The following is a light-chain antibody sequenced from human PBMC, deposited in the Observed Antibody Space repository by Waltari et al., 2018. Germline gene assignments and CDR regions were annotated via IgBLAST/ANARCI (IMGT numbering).Light chain of an antibody. V-gene: IGLV1-40*01. Sequence: QSALTQPPSVSGAPGQRVTISCPGSSSNMGAGYDVNWYQQLPGTVPKLLIYGNIYRPSGVPDRFSASKSGTSASLAIIGLQAEDEGSYYCQSFDTSLGVLFGGGTKLTVL. J-gene: IGLJ2*01. CDR1: SSNMGAGYD. CDR2: GNI. CDR3: QSFDTSLGVL.